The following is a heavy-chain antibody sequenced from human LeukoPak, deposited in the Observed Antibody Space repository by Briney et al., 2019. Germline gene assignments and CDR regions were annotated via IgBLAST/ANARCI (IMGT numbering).Heavy chain of an antibody. Sequence: PGGSLRLSCAASGFTFSSKYMTWVRQAPGKGLEWVSVIYSGGATYYTDSVKGRFTISRDNSRDTLFLQMNRLRVEDTAVYYCARLHSSGWHFDYWGQGTLVTVSS. D-gene: IGHD6-19*01. CDR3: ARLHSSGWHFDY. CDR1: GFTFSSKY. V-gene: IGHV3-66*04. CDR2: IYSGGAT. J-gene: IGHJ4*02.